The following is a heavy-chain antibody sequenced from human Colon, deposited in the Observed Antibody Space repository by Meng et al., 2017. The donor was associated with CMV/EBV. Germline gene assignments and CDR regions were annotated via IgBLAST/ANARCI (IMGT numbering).Heavy chain of an antibody. CDR2: ISDDGYDR. V-gene: IGHV3-30-3*01. Sequence: GGSLRLSCAASGFPSTNYFIHWVRQAPDKGLEWVAVISDDGYDRYYADSVEGRFTISRDISKNTLYLQMNSLRGEDTAVYFCARSLRDYSTSSNYFYYDMDVWGRGTTVTV. CDR3: ARSLRDYSTSSNYFYYDMDV. D-gene: IGHD2-2*01. CDR1: GFPSTNYF. J-gene: IGHJ6*02.